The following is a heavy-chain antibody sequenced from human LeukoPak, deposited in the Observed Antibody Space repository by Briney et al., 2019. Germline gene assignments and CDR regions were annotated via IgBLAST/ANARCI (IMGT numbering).Heavy chain of an antibody. V-gene: IGHV3-11*01. Sequence: PGGSLRLSCAASGFTFSDYYMSWIRQAPGKGLEWVSYISSSGSTIYYADSVKGRFTISRDNAKNSLYLQMNSLRAEDTAVYYCARERRGDAYYYYYGMDVWGQGTTVTVSS. J-gene: IGHJ6*02. CDR3: ARERRGDAYYYYYGMDV. D-gene: IGHD4-17*01. CDR2: ISSSGSTI. CDR1: GFTFSDYY.